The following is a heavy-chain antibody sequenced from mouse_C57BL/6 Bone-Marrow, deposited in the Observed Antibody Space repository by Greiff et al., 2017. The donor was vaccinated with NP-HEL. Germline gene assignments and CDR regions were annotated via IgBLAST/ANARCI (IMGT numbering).Heavy chain of an antibody. CDR2: INPNNGGT. J-gene: IGHJ3*01. Sequence: EVQLQQSGPELVKPGASVKISCKASGYTFTDYYMNWVKQSHGKSLEWIGDINPNNGGTSYNQKFKGKATLTVDKSSSTAYMELRSLTSEDSAVYYCARGGFMAWFAYWGQGTLATVSA. D-gene: IGHD1-1*01. V-gene: IGHV1-26*01. CDR3: ARGGFMAWFAY. CDR1: GYTFTDYY.